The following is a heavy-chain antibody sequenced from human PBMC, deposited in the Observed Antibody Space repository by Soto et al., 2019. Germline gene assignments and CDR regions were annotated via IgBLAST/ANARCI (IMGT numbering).Heavy chain of an antibody. J-gene: IGHJ4*02. CDR3: AKERAYSGYDSPIDY. CDR1: GSTFSIYA. D-gene: IGHD5-12*01. Sequence: PGGSLRLSCAASGSTFSIYAMTWVRQAPGKGLEWVSTISGSGGSTYYADSVKGRFTISRDNSKNTLYLQMNSLRAEDTALYFCAKERAYSGYDSPIDYWGQGTLVTVSS. V-gene: IGHV3-23*01. CDR2: ISGSGGST.